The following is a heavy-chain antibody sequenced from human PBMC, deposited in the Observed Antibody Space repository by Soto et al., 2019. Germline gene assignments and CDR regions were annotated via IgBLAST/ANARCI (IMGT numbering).Heavy chain of an antibody. CDR2: IYYSGST. J-gene: IGHJ4*02. Sequence: SETLSLTFRVSGGSISSGGYYTRWIRQRRGQCLEWIGYIYYSGSTYYNPSLKSRVTISVDTSKNQFSLKLSSVTAADTAVYYCAREMATKAYYFDYWGQGTLVTVSS. CDR1: GGSISSGGYY. D-gene: IGHD5-12*01. CDR3: AREMATKAYYFDY. V-gene: IGHV4-31*03.